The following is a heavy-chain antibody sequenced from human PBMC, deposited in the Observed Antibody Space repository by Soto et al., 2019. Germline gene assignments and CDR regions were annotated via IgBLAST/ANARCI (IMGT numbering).Heavy chain of an antibody. Sequence: SETLSLTCAVSGGSISSGGYSWSWIRQPPGKGLEWIGYIYHSGSTYYNPSLKSRVTISVDRSKNQFSLKLSSVTAADTAVYYCAGGGESRGYYRSGAFDIWGQGTMVTVSS. D-gene: IGHD3-22*01. V-gene: IGHV4-30-2*01. J-gene: IGHJ3*02. CDR2: IYHSGST. CDR3: AGGGESRGYYRSGAFDI. CDR1: GGSISSGGYS.